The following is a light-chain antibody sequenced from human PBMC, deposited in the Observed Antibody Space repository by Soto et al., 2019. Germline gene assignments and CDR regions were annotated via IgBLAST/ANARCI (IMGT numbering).Light chain of an antibody. CDR1: QSVSTY. Sequence: EIVLTQSPATLSLSPGERATLSCRASQSVSTYLAWYQQKPGQAPRLLIYDASNRATGIPARFSGSGSGTDFTVTMCSIVPDDCAVYYCQQRSKGITFGKGTRLEIK. V-gene: IGKV3-11*01. CDR3: QQRSKGIT. J-gene: IGKJ5*01. CDR2: DAS.